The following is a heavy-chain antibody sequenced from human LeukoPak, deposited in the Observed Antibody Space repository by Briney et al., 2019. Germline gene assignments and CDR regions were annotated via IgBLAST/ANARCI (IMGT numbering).Heavy chain of an antibody. CDR2: ISWNSDII. CDR1: GFTFDGHA. D-gene: IGHD3-10*01. CDR3: VKDKGPVVRGDGMDV. J-gene: IGHJ6*02. Sequence: PGRSLRLSCAVSGFTFDGHAMHWVRQAPGKGLEWVAGISWNSDIIAYADSVKGRFTISRDNAKNSLYLQMNSLRPEDTAMYYCVKDKGPVVRGDGMDVWGQGTAVTASS. V-gene: IGHV3-9*01.